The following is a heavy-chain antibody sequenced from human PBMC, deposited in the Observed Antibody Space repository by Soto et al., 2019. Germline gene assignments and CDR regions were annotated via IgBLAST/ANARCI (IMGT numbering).Heavy chain of an antibody. Sequence: EVQLVESGGGLVQPGGSLRLSCAASGFTLSSFWMSWVRQAPGKGLEWVASIKEDGSEKTYVDSVKGRFSISGDNAKNSLLLQKNCRRVEDTAVYYCASYRTLGCWGQGTPVTVSS. CDR3: ASYRTLGC. CDR1: GFTLSSFW. J-gene: IGHJ4*02. D-gene: IGHD3-16*01. V-gene: IGHV3-7*03. CDR2: IKEDGSEK.